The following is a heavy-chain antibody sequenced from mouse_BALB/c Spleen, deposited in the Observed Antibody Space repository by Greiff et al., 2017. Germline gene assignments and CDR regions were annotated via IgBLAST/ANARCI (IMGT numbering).Heavy chain of an antibody. V-gene: IGHV1-63*02. CDR2: IYPGGGYT. CDR1: GYTFTNYW. J-gene: IGHJ4*01. D-gene: IGHD1-1*01. CDR3: ARSYGSSRDAMDY. Sequence: VKLMESGAELVRPGTSVKISCKASGYTFTNYWLGWVKQRPGHGLEWIGDIYPGGGYTNYNEKFKGKATLTADTSSSTAYMQLSSLTSEDSAVYFCARSYGSSRDAMDYWGQGTSVTVSS.